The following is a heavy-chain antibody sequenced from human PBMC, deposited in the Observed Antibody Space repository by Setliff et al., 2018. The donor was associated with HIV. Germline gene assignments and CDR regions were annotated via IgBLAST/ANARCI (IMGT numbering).Heavy chain of an antibody. CDR3: VIGSAARPFDY. Sequence: VASVKVSCKVSGYTLTELSRHWVRQAPGKGLEWMGGLDPKDGKTMYAQKFQGRVTMTEDTSTDTAHMELRSLRSEDTAVYYCVIGSAARPFDYWGQGTLVTSPQ. V-gene: IGHV1-24*01. CDR2: LDPKDGKT. D-gene: IGHD6-6*01. J-gene: IGHJ4*02. CDR1: GYTLTELS.